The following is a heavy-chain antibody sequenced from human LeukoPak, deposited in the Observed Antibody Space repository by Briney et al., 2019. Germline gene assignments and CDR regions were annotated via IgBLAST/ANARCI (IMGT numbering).Heavy chain of an antibody. Sequence: SETLSLTCTVSGGSISSSGYCWGWIRQPPGKGLEWIGSIYYSGSTYYNPSLKSRVTISVDTSKNQFSLKLSSVTAADTAVYYCASVHQYYYYMDVWGKGTTVTISS. V-gene: IGHV4-39*07. CDR3: ASVHQYYYYMDV. CDR1: GGSISSSGYC. J-gene: IGHJ6*03. CDR2: IYYSGST. D-gene: IGHD6-6*01.